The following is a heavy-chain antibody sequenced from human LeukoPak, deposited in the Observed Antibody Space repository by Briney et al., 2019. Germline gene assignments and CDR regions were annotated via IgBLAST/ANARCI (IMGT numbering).Heavy chain of an antibody. CDR1: GFTFDDYA. V-gene: IGHV1-69*05. Sequence: PGGPLRLSCTASGFTFDDYAMSWVPHAPGKGREWMGRIIPSFGTANYDQKFQGRVTITTDESTSTAYMELSSLRSEDTAVYYCASAPCSGGSCYSYGYFQHWGQGTLVTVSS. D-gene: IGHD2-15*01. J-gene: IGHJ1*01. CDR3: ASAPCSGGSCYSYGYFQH. CDR2: IIPSFGTA.